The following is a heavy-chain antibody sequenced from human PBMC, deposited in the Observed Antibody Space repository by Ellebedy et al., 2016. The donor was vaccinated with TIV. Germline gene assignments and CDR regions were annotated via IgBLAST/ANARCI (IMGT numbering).Heavy chain of an antibody. J-gene: IGHJ5*02. V-gene: IGHV3-23*01. CDR1: GFTFSGYW. CDR2: ISGSGVKT. Sequence: GESLKISCAASGFTFSGYWMSWVRQAPGKGLEWVSHISGSGVKTYYADPVRGRFSISRDNSKNTLYLQMNSLRADDTAVYYCAGFRGEAVAGNWFDPWGQGTLVTVSS. D-gene: IGHD6-19*01. CDR3: AGFRGEAVAGNWFDP.